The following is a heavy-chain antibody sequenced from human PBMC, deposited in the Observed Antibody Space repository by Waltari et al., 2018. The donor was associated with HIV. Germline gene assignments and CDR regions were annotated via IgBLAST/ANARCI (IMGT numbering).Heavy chain of an antibody. V-gene: IGHV3-30*18. Sequence: QVQLVESGGGVVQPGRSLRLSCAASGFPLGTYGMPWVRQAPGKGLEWVAFIAYDGDNKYYADSVKGRCTLSRDNSKNTVYLQINSLRAEDSAVYYCAKDKGGVTYIFDYWGQGTLVTVSS. CDR3: AKDKGGVTYIFDY. J-gene: IGHJ4*02. CDR1: GFPLGTYG. CDR2: IAYDGDNK. D-gene: IGHD1-1*01.